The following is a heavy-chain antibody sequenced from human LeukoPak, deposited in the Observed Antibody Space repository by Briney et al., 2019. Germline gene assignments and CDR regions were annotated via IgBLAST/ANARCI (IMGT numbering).Heavy chain of an antibody. D-gene: IGHD6-13*01. CDR3: ARDPIVAAGTIRHYFDY. CDR1: GFTFSSYW. Sequence: GGSLRLSCAASGFTFSSYWMSWVRQAPGKGLEWVANIKQDGSEKYYVDSVKGRFTISRDNAKNSLYLQMNSPRVEDTAVYYCARDPIVAAGTIRHYFDYWGQGTLVTVSS. J-gene: IGHJ4*02. CDR2: IKQDGSEK. V-gene: IGHV3-7*01.